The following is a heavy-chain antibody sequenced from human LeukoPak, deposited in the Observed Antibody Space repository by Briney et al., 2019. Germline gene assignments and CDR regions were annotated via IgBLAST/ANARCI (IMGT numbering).Heavy chain of an antibody. CDR2: ISAYNGNT. V-gene: IGHV1-18*01. CDR1: GSTFPIYG. J-gene: IGHJ6*03. Sequence: SGKVSCHASGSTFPIYGISWVRPAPGQGLEWMGWISAYNGNTNYPQKLQGRVTMTPDTSTNTAYMELRSLRSDDTAVCYCARVPFKRLDSSSWYDYMDVWGKGTTVTVSS. CDR3: ARVPFKRLDSSSWYDYMDV. D-gene: IGHD6-13*01.